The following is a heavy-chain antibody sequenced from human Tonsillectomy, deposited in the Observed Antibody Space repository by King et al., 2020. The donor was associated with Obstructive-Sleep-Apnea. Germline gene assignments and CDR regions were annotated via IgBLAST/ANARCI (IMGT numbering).Heavy chain of an antibody. Sequence: VQLQQWGAGLLKPSETLSLTCGVYGGSFSGYYWSWIRQPPGKGLEWIGEINHSGSTNYNPSLKSRVTISVDTSKNKFSLKLSSVTAADTAVYYCARGQYYGSGSYWKSYYYYFGMDVWGQGTTVTVS. V-gene: IGHV4-34*01. CDR3: ARGQYYGSGSYWKSYYYYFGMDV. CDR1: GGSFSGYY. J-gene: IGHJ6*02. D-gene: IGHD3-10*01. CDR2: INHSGST.